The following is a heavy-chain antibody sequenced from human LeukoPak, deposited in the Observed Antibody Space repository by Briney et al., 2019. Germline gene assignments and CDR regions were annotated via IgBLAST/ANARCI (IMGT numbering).Heavy chain of an antibody. D-gene: IGHD1-26*01. CDR2: INPNSGGT. V-gene: IGHV1-2*02. CDR1: GYTFTGYY. Sequence: ASVKVSCKASGYTFTGYYMHWVRQAPGQGLEWMGWINPNSGGTNYAQKFQGRVTMTRDTSIRTAYMELSRLRSDDTAVYYCARPPYNGSYYAFDIWGQGTMVTVSS. CDR3: ARPPYNGSYYAFDI. J-gene: IGHJ3*02.